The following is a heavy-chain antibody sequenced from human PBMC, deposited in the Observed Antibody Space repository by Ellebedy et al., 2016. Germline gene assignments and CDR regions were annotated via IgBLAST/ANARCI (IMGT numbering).Heavy chain of an antibody. CDR2: IYTSGST. J-gene: IGHJ4*02. V-gene: IGHV4-4*07. CDR3: AALWFGELGPFDY. Sequence: SETLSLXXTVSGGSISSYYWSWIRQPAGKGLEWIGRIYTSGSTNYNPSLKSRVTMSVDTSKNQFSLKLSSVTAADTAVYYCAALWFGELGPFDYWGQGTLVTVSS. CDR1: GGSISSYY. D-gene: IGHD3-10*01.